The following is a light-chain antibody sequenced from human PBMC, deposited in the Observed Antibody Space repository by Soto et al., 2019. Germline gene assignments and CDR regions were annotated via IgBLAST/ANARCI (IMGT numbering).Light chain of an antibody. CDR3: QQYRSSPRT. V-gene: IGKV3-20*01. CDR1: QSVSSSY. J-gene: IGKJ2*01. Sequence: EIVLTQSPGTPSLSPGERATLSCRASQSVSSSYLAWYQQKPGQAPRLLIYGASSRATGIPDRFSGSGSGTDFTLTISRLEPEDFAVYYCQQYRSSPRTFGQGTKLEIK. CDR2: GAS.